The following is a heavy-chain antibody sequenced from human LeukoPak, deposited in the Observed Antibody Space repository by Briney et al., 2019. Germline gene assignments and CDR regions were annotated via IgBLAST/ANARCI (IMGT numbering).Heavy chain of an antibody. CDR3: ARDNGEAAAGTGYFDY. D-gene: IGHD6-13*01. J-gene: IGHJ4*02. V-gene: IGHV4-59*01. Sequence: KTSETLSLTCTVSGGSISSYYWSWIRQPPGKGLEWIGDIYYSGSTNYNPSLNSRVTISVYTSKNQFSLKLSSVTAADTAVYYCARDNGEAAAGTGYFDYWGQGTLVTVSS. CDR2: IYYSGST. CDR1: GGSISSYY.